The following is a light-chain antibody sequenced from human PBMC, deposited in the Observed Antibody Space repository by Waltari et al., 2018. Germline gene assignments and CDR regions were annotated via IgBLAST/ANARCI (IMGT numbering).Light chain of an antibody. Sequence: EIVLTQSPATLSLSPGERATLSCRASQRVSSYLSWYQQKPGQAPRLLIYDASNRATGIPARFSGSGSGTDFTLTISSLEPEDFAVYYCQQRSNWLQVTFGGGTKVEIK. CDR3: QQRSNWLQVT. CDR1: QRVSSY. V-gene: IGKV3-11*01. CDR2: DAS. J-gene: IGKJ4*01.